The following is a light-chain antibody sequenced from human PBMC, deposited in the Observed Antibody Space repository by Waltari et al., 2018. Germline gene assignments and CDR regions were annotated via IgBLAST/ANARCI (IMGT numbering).Light chain of an antibody. J-gene: IGKJ1*01. Sequence: EIVLTQSPGTLSLSPGERATLSYRASQSVGKYLAWYQQRPGQAPRLLLYHASIRATGLPDRFSGSGSGTDFSLTISRLEPEDFAVYYCQKYESLPATFGQGTTVEIK. V-gene: IGKV3-20*01. CDR2: HAS. CDR1: QSVGKY. CDR3: QKYESLPAT.